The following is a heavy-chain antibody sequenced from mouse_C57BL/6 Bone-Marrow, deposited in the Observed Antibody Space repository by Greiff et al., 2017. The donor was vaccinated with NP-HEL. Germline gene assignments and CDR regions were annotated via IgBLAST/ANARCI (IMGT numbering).Heavy chain of an antibody. D-gene: IGHD2-4*01. J-gene: IGHJ4*01. Sequence: QVQLKESGAELVKPGASVKLSCKASGYTFTSYWMHWVKQRPGQGLEWIGMIHPNSGSTNYNEKFKSKATLTVDKSSSTAYMQLSSLTSEDSAVYYCARSYDYDGYAMDYWGQGTSVTVSS. CDR2: IHPNSGST. CDR1: GYTFTSYW. CDR3: ARSYDYDGYAMDY. V-gene: IGHV1-64*01.